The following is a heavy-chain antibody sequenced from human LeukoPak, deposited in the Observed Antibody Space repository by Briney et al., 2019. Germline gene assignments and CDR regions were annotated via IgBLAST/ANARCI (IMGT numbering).Heavy chain of an antibody. V-gene: IGHV4-59*08. Sequence: NASETLSLTCTVSGGSIRRYYWSWIRQPPGKGLEWIGYIYYSGSTNYNPSLKSRVTISVDTSKNQFSLRLSSVTAADTAVYYCARHGPQLEIRGDYFDYWGQGTLVTVSS. CDR2: IYYSGST. D-gene: IGHD1-1*01. CDR1: GGSIRRYY. CDR3: ARHGPQLEIRGDYFDY. J-gene: IGHJ4*02.